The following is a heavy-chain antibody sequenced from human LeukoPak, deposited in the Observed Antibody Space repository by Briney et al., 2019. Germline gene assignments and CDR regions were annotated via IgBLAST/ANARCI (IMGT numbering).Heavy chain of an antibody. CDR2: ISWNSGSI. V-gene: IGHV3-9*01. CDR1: GFTFDDYA. D-gene: IGHD6-6*01. Sequence: PGGSLRLSCAASGFTFDDYAMHWVRQAPGKGLEWVSGISWNSGSIGYADSVKGRFTISRDNAKNSLYLQMNSLRAEDTALYYCARGLEADPYYYGMDVWGQGTTVTVSS. CDR3: ARGLEADPYYYGMDV. J-gene: IGHJ6*02.